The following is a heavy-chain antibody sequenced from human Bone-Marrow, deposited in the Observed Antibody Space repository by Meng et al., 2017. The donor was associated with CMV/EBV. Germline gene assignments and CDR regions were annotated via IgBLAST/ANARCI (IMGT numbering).Heavy chain of an antibody. D-gene: IGHD3-16*01. Sequence: GESLKISCAASGFTFSSYAMSWVRQAPGKGLEWVSAISGSGGSTYYADSVKGRFTISRDNSKNTLYLQMNSLRAEDTAVYYCAKVWGGRKGDYWVQGTLVTVSS. J-gene: IGHJ4*02. V-gene: IGHV3-23*01. CDR2: ISGSGGST. CDR3: AKVWGGRKGDY. CDR1: GFTFSSYA.